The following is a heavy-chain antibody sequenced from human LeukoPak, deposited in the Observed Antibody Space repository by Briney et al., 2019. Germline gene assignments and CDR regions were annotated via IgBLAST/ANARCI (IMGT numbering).Heavy chain of an antibody. Sequence: SETLSLTCTVSGDSISSSSYYWGWIRQPPGKGLEWIGSIYYSGSTCYNPSLKSRVTISVDTSKNQFSLKLSSVTAADTAVYYCARGRNTVTLDYWGQGTLVTVSS. CDR2: IYYSGST. D-gene: IGHD4-11*01. CDR3: ARGRNTVTLDY. V-gene: IGHV4-39*07. J-gene: IGHJ4*02. CDR1: GDSISSSSYY.